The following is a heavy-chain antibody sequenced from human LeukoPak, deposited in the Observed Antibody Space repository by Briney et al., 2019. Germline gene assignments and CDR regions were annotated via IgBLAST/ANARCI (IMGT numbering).Heavy chain of an antibody. CDR3: ARSPYRLFYFDY. D-gene: IGHD5-18*01. CDR1: GGSIINSDYY. V-gene: IGHV4-30-4*08. CDR2: IYYGGST. Sequence: SQTLSLTCAVSGGSIINSDYYWGWIRQPPGKGLEWIGYIYYGGSTYYNPSLKSRLTISVDTSKNQFSLKLSSVTAADTAVYYCARSPYRLFYFDYWGQGTLVTVSS. J-gene: IGHJ4*02.